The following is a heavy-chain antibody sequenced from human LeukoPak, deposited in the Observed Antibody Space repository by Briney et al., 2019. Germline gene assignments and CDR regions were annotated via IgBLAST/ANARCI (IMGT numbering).Heavy chain of an antibody. CDR3: ARGSSPYYYYYGMDV. CDR2: IIPIFGTA. D-gene: IGHD2/OR15-2a*01. J-gene: IGHJ6*02. V-gene: IGHV1-69*13. CDR1: GGTFSSYA. Sequence: VASVKVSCKASGGTFSSYAISWVRQAPGQGLEWMGGIIPIFGTANYAQKFQGRVPITADESTSTAYMELSSLRSEDTAVYYCARGSSPYYYYYGMDVWGQGTTVTVSS.